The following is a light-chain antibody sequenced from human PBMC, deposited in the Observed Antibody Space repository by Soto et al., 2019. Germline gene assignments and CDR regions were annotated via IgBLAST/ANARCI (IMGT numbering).Light chain of an antibody. Sequence: QLVLTQSPSASASLGASVKLTCTLSSGHSSYAIAWHQQQPEKGPRYLMKLNSDGSHTKGDGIPDRFSGSNSGAERYLTISSLQYEDEADYYCQTWGTGVVVFGGGTKLTVL. V-gene: IGLV4-69*01. CDR3: QTWGTGVVV. CDR2: LNSDGSH. J-gene: IGLJ2*01. CDR1: SGHSSYA.